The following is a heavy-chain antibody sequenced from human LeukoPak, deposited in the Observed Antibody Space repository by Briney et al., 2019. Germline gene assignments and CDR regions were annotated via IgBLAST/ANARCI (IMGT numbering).Heavy chain of an antibody. D-gene: IGHD6-13*01. J-gene: IGHJ6*02. CDR1: GYTFTSYG. CDR2: IIPIFGTA. V-gene: IGHV1-69*13. Sequence: SVKVSCKASGYTFTSYGISWVRQAPGQGLEWMGGIIPIFGTANYAQKFQGRVTITADESTSTAYMELSSLRSEDTAVYYCALRQRLVYGMDVWGQGTTVTVSS. CDR3: ALRQRLVYGMDV.